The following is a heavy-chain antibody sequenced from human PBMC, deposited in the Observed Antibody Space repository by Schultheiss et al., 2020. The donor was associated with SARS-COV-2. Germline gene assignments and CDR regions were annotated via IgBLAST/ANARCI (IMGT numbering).Heavy chain of an antibody. CDR3: AKARKVGATTTDWFDP. J-gene: IGHJ5*02. D-gene: IGHD1-26*01. V-gene: IGHV3-23*01. Sequence: GGSLRLSCAASGFTFSSYAMSWVRQAPGKGLEWISYISSSGSTIYYADSVKGRFTISRDNSKNTLYLQMNSLRAEDTAVYYCAKARKVGATTTDWFDPWGQGTLVTVSS. CDR2: ISSSGSTI. CDR1: GFTFSSYA.